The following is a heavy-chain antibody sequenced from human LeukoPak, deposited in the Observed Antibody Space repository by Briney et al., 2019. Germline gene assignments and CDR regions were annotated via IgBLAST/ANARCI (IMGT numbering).Heavy chain of an antibody. V-gene: IGHV4-61*02. CDR1: GGSISSGSYY. CDR3: ARDLGGANWFDP. J-gene: IGHJ5*02. Sequence: SETLSLTCTVSGGSISSGSYYWSWIRQPVGKGLEWIVRIYTSGSTNCNPSLKSRVTISVDTSKNQFSLKLSSVTAADTAVYYCARDLGGANWFDPWGQGTLATVSS. CDR2: IYTSGST. D-gene: IGHD3-16*01.